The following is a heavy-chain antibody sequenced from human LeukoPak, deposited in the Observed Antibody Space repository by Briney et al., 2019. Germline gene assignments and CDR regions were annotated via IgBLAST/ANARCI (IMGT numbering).Heavy chain of an antibody. V-gene: IGHV3-66*01. CDR3: AKEGLGDGYPDAFDI. CDR2: IYSGGST. J-gene: IGHJ3*02. Sequence: GGSLRLSCAASGFTVSSNYMSWVRQAPGKGLEWVSVIYSGGSTYYADSVKGRFTISRDNSKNTLYLQMNSLRAEDTAVYYCAKEGLGDGYPDAFDIWGQGTMVTVSS. CDR1: GFTVSSNY. D-gene: IGHD5-24*01.